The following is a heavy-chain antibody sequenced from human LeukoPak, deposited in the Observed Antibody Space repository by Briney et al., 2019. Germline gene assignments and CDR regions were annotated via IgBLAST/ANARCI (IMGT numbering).Heavy chain of an antibody. CDR2: IYHSGST. J-gene: IGHJ5*02. CDR3: ARVLLLGDYVASWFDP. V-gene: IGHV4-30-2*01. Sequence: SETLSLTCAVSGGSISSGGYSWSGIRQPPGKGMEWIGYIYHSGSTYYNPSLKSRVTISVDRSKNQFSLKLSSVTAADTAVYYCARVLLLGDYVASWFDPWGQGTLVTVSS. D-gene: IGHD4-17*01. CDR1: GGSISSGGYS.